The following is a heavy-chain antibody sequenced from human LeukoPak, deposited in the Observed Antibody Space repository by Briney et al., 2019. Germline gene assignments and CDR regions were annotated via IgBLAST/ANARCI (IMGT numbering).Heavy chain of an antibody. J-gene: IGHJ4*02. CDR3: ARDNLYSYCSSTSCQYYFDY. CDR1: GGSFSGYY. D-gene: IGHD2-2*01. CDR2: VNHSGST. Sequence: SETLSLTCAVYGGSFSGYYWSWIRQPPGKGLEWIGEVNHSGSTNYNPSLKSRVTISVDTSKNQFSLKLSSVTAADTAVYYCARDNLYSYCSSTSCQYYFDYWGQGTLVTVSS. V-gene: IGHV4-34*01.